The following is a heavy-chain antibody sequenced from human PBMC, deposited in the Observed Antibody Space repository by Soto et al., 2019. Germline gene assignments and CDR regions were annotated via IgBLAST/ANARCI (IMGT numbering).Heavy chain of an antibody. CDR1: GGTFSSYT. Sequence: QVQLVQSGAEVKKPGSSVKVSCKASGGTFSSYTISWVRQAPGQGLEWMGRIIPILGIANYAQKFQGRVTITADQSTSTAYMELSSLRSEDTAVYYCATFNPYGWYPNYWGQGTLVTVSS. J-gene: IGHJ4*02. CDR2: IIPILGIA. CDR3: ATFNPYGWYPNY. D-gene: IGHD6-19*01. V-gene: IGHV1-69*02.